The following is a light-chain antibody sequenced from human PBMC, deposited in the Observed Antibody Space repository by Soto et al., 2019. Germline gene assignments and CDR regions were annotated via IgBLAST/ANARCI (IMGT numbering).Light chain of an antibody. CDR3: QQSYSTLGLT. CDR2: AAS. V-gene: IGKV1-39*01. J-gene: IGKJ4*01. Sequence: DIQMTQSPSSLSASVGDRVTITSRASQSITSCLNWYPQKPGKAPKLPTYAASSLQSGVPSRFSGSGSGTDFTLTISSLQPEDFATYYCQQSYSTLGLTFGGGTKVEIK. CDR1: QSITSC.